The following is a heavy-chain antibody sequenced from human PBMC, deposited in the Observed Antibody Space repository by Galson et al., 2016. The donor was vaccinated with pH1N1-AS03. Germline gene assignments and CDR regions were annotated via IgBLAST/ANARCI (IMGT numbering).Heavy chain of an antibody. J-gene: IGHJ4*02. CDR3: ARRSPWESYYFDY. CDR1: GFSFNTFA. CDR2: ISASGGDT. V-gene: IGHV3-23*01. Sequence: CAASGFSFNTFAMSWVRQAQGKGLEWVSSISASGGDTYYADSVKGRFTISRDNSRNTLYLQMNSLRAEDAAVYYCARRSPWESYYFDYWGQGTLVTVSS. D-gene: IGHD1-26*01.